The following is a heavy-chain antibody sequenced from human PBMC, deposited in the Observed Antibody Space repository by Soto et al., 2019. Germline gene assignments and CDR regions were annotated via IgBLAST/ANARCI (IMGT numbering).Heavy chain of an antibody. D-gene: IGHD3-22*01. Sequence: QPGGSMRLSCAASGFTFSSYGMHWVRQAPGKGLEWVAVISYDGSNKYYADSVKGRFTISRDNSKNTLYLQMNSLRAEDTAVYYCAKVTKIVVVLDAFDTWGQGTMVTV. CDR1: GFTFSSYG. CDR3: AKVTKIVVVLDAFDT. V-gene: IGHV3-30*18. CDR2: ISYDGSNK. J-gene: IGHJ3*02.